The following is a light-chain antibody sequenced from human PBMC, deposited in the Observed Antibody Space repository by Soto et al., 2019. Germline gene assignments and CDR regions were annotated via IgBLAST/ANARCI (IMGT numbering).Light chain of an antibody. J-gene: IGKJ1*01. V-gene: IGKV3-15*01. Sequence: EIGMTQSPATLSVSPGERATLSSRASQRVGSNLAWYQQKPGQAPRLLIYGASTRATGIPARFSGSGSGTEFTLTISSLQSEDFAVYYCQHYNNWPRTFGQGTKVEIK. CDR2: GAS. CDR1: QRVGSN. CDR3: QHYNNWPRT.